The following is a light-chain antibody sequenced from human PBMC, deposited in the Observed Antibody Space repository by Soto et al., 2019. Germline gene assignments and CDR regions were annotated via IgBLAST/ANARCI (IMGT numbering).Light chain of an antibody. CDR3: LQIYTAPYT. CDR2: VAS. V-gene: IGKV1-39*01. J-gene: IGKJ2*01. Sequence: DIQVTQSPSSLSASVGDRVTITCQAGQSIGNSLNWYQQKPGKAPKLLISVASTLQGGVPSRFSGSGSGTDFTLTISSLQPDDFAAYYCLQIYTAPYTFGQGTNLEI. CDR1: QSIGNS.